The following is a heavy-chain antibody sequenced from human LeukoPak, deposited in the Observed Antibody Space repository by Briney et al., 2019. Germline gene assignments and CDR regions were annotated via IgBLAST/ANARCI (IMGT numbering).Heavy chain of an antibody. CDR3: ARVFYELLSTGHMDV. D-gene: IGHD2-2*01. CDR1: GFRLSSQG. CDR2: ISSSGSLA. Sequence: PGGSLRLSCAASGFRLSSQGMNWVRQAPGKGLEWVSSISSSGSLAYYADSVKGRFTISRDNAKNSLYLQMNSLRAEDTAVYYCARVFYELLSTGHMDVWGKGTTVTVSS. V-gene: IGHV3-21*06. J-gene: IGHJ6*03.